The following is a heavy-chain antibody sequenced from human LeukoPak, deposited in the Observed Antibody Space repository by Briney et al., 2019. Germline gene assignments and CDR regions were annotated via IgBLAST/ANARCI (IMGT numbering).Heavy chain of an antibody. CDR1: GYTFTSYY. CDR2: INPSGGST. J-gene: IGHJ6*02. V-gene: IGHV1-46*01. D-gene: IGHD1-26*01. Sequence: GASVKVSCKASGYTFTSYYMHWVRQAPGQGLEWMGIINPSGGSTSYAQKFQGRVTMTRDTSTSTVYMELSSLRSEDTAVYYCARVRARIVGPAYYYYYGMDVWGQGTTVTVSS. CDR3: ARVRARIVGPAYYYYYGMDV.